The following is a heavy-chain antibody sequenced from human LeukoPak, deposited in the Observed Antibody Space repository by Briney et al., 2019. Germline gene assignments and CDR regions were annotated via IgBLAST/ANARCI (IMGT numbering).Heavy chain of an antibody. D-gene: IGHD3-9*01. V-gene: IGHV3-74*01. Sequence: DPGGSLRLSCAASGFSFSNYAMSWVRQVPGKGLVRVSGISSDGATTHYADSVKGRFTISRDNAKNTLYLQMNSLRVEDTAVYYCARGSGFGVWGQGTLVTVSS. CDR3: ARGSGFGV. CDR2: ISSDGATT. CDR1: GFSFSNYA. J-gene: IGHJ4*02.